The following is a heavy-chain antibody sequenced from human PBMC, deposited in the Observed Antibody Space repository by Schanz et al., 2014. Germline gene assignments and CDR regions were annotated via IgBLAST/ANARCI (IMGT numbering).Heavy chain of an antibody. V-gene: IGHV3-11*01. D-gene: IGHD3-22*01. CDR1: GFTFSDYY. J-gene: IGHJ4*02. CDR2: ISDSGDST. CDR3: AKDAAYYDSVIFPDH. Sequence: QVQLVDSGGGLVKPGGSLRLSCAASGFTFSDYYMTWIRQAPGKGLEWVSDISDSGDSTHYADSVKGRFTISRDNAKNALFLQMISLSAEDTAVYFCAKDAAYYDSVIFPDHWGQGTLVIVSS.